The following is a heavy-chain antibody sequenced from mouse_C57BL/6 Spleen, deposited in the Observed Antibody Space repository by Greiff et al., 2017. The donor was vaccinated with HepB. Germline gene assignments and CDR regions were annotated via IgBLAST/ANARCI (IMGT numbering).Heavy chain of an antibody. V-gene: IGHV1-61*01. J-gene: IGHJ2*01. CDR2: IYPSDSET. CDR3: ARGGHYYGSSSDY. CDR1: GYTFTSYW. D-gene: IGHD1-1*01. Sequence: QVQLQQPGAELVRPGSSVKLSCKASGYTFTSYWMDWVKQRPGQGLEWIGNIYPSDSETHYNQKFKDKATLTVDKSSSTAYMQLSSLTSEDSAVYYCARGGHYYGSSSDYWGQGTTLTVSS.